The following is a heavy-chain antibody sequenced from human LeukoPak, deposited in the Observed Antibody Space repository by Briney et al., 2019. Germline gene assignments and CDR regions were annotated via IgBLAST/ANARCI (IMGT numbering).Heavy chain of an antibody. D-gene: IGHD3-22*01. V-gene: IGHV3-7*01. CDR2: IKQDGSEK. J-gene: IGHJ4*02. CDR1: GFTFSSYW. CDR3: ARDMDSYDSSGLDY. Sequence: PGGSLRLSCAASGFTFSSYWMSWVRQAPGKGLEWVANIKQDGSEKYYVDSVKGRFTISRDNAKNSLYLQMNSLRAEDTAVYYCARDMDSYDSSGLDYWGQGTLVTVSS.